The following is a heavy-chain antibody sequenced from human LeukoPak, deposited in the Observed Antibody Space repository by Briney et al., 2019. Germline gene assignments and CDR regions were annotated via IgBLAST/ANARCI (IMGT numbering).Heavy chain of an antibody. Sequence: PGGSLRLSCAASGFTFSSYAMNWVRQAPGKGLEWVANIKQDGTEKYYVDSVKGRFTISRDNAKNSLYLQMNSLRAEDTAVYYCAKGGSDWGQGTLVTVSS. D-gene: IGHD1-26*01. CDR3: AKGGSD. CDR1: GFTFSSYA. V-gene: IGHV3-7*01. CDR2: IKQDGTEK. J-gene: IGHJ4*01.